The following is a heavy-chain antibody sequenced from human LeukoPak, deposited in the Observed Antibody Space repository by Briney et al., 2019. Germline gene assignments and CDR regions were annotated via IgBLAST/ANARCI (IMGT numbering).Heavy chain of an antibody. V-gene: IGHV4-31*03. D-gene: IGHD5-18*01. CDR3: ASIPNTAMSPFDY. J-gene: IGHJ4*02. Sequence: SETLSLTCTVSGGSISSGGYYWSWIRQHPGKGLERIGYIYYSGSTYYNPSLKSRVTISVDTSKNQFSLKLSSVTAADTAVYYCASIPNTAMSPFDYWGQGTLVTVSS. CDR1: GGSISSGGYY. CDR2: IYYSGST.